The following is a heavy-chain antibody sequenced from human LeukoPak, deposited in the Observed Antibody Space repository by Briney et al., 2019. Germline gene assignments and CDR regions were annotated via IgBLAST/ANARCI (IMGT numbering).Heavy chain of an antibody. CDR2: FYYSGST. V-gene: IGHV4-59*11. CDR1: GGSFISHY. CDR3: ARDYSSSSGYYYYYYMDV. J-gene: IGHJ6*03. D-gene: IGHD6-6*01. Sequence: KPSEILSLTCTVSGGSFISHYWSCLRPPPSPGLDLIGSFYYSGSTNYNPSLKSRVTISVDTSKNQFSLKLSSVTAADTAVYYCARDYSSSSGYYYYYYMDVWGKGTTVTVSS.